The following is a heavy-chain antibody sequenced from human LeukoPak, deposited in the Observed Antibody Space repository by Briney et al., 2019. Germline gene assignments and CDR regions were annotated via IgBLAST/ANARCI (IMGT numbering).Heavy chain of an antibody. CDR2: ISADGGST. J-gene: IGHJ4*02. V-gene: IGHV3-43*02. CDR3: AKDKAGTIVWYGRWAIGLFDY. D-gene: IGHD6-13*01. CDR1: GFSVTSNY. Sequence: GGSLRLSCAASGFSVTSNYMSWVRQAPGKGLQWVSLISADGGSTYYADSVKGRFTISRDNSKNSLYLQMNSLTTEDTAFYYCAKDKAGTIVWYGRWAIGLFDYWGQGTLLTVSS.